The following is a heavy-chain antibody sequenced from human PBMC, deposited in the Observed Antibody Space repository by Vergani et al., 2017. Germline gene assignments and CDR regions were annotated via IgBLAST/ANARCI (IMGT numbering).Heavy chain of an antibody. D-gene: IGHD1-26*01. CDR3: ARVGATSIDAFDI. CDR1: GFTFSSYA. J-gene: IGHJ3*02. Sequence: VQLVETGGGLIQPGGSLRLSCAASGFTFSSYAMHWVRQAPGKGLEWVAVISYDGSNKYYADSVKGRFTISRDNSKNTLYLQMNSLRAEDTAVYYCARVGATSIDAFDIWGQGTMVTVSS. CDR2: ISYDGSNK. V-gene: IGHV3-30*04.